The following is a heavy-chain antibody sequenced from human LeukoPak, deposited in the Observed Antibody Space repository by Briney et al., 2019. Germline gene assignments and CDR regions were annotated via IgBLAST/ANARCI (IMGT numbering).Heavy chain of an antibody. CDR3: ARKALPGNWFDP. CDR2: IYASGST. V-gene: IGHV4-4*07. J-gene: IGHJ5*02. Sequence: SETLSLTCTVSGDSISSYYWSWIRQPAGKGLEWIGRIYASGSTNYNPSLKSRVTMSLDTSKNQFSLNLSSVTAADTAVYYCARKALPGNWFDPWGQGTLVTVSS. CDR1: GDSISSYY.